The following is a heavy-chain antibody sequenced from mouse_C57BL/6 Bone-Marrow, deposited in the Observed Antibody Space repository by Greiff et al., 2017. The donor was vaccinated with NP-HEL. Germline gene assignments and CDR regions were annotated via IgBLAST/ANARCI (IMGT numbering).Heavy chain of an antibody. J-gene: IGHJ2*01. D-gene: IGHD2-4*01. V-gene: IGHV1-80*01. CDR3: ARSGRLPWFNY. CDR1: GYAFSSYW. Sequence: QVQLQQSGAELVKPGASVKISCKASGYAFSSYWMNWVKQRPGKGLEWIGQIYPGDGDTNYNGKFKGKATLTADKSSSTAYMQLSSLTSEDSAVYFCARSGRLPWFNYWGQGTTLTVSS. CDR2: IYPGDGDT.